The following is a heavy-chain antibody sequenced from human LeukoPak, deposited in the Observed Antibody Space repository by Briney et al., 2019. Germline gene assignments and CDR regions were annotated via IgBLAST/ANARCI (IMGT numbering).Heavy chain of an antibody. Sequence: PGGSLRLSCAASGFTFKTYAMHWVRQAPGKGLEHVSVVSGDGTGIYYTNSVKGRFTITRDNSKNTVFLQMGSLRVEDTAVYFCATTVTKYLFDYWGQGTLVTISS. D-gene: IGHD4-17*01. CDR2: VSGDGTGI. CDR3: ATTVTKYLFDY. V-gene: IGHV3-64*01. CDR1: GFTFKTYA. J-gene: IGHJ4*02.